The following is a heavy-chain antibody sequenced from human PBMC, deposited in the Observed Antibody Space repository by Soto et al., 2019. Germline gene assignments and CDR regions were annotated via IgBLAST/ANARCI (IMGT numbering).Heavy chain of an antibody. J-gene: IGHJ6*02. CDR3: ASIVVVTEEGMDV. CDR1: GFTFSSYG. V-gene: IGHV3-33*01. D-gene: IGHD2-21*02. CDR2: IWYDGSNK. Sequence: GGSLRLSCAASGFTFSSYGMHWVRQAPGKGLEWVAVIWYDGSNKYYADSLKGRFTISRDNSKNTLYLQMNSLRAEDTAVYYCASIVVVTEEGMDVWGQCTTVTVSS.